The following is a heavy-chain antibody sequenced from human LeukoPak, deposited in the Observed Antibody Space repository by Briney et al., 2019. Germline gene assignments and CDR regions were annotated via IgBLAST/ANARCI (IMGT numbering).Heavy chain of an antibody. Sequence: GASVKVSCKASGYTFINFAINWGRQVPGQRPEWMGWISAYNGYTDLAERLQGRATLATDTSTSTAYMELRNLRSDDTAVYYCARESPRRAVTGMDYWGQGTLVTVSS. J-gene: IGHJ4*02. CDR2: ISAYNGYT. CDR1: GYTFINFA. D-gene: IGHD6-19*01. V-gene: IGHV1-18*01. CDR3: ARESPRRAVTGMDY.